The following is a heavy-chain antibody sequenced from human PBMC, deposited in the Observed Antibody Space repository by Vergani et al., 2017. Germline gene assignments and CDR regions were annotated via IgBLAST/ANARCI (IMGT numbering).Heavy chain of an antibody. V-gene: IGHV1-69*02. CDR3: ARGDTAMVGNDY. Sequence: QVQLVQSGAEVKKPGSSVKVSCKASGGTFSSYTISWVRQAPGQGLEWMGRIIPILGIANYAQKFQGRVTITADKSTSTAYMELSSLRSEDTAVYYCARGDTAMVGNDYWGQGTLVTVSS. CDR1: GGTFSSYT. D-gene: IGHD5-18*01. CDR2: IIPILGIA. J-gene: IGHJ4*02.